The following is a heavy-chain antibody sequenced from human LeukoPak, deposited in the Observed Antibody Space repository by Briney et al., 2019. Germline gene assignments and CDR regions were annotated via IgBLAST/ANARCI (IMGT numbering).Heavy chain of an antibody. J-gene: IGHJ4*02. CDR3: ARADVYNYVDY. CDR1: GGSISSYY. D-gene: IGHD5-24*01. Sequence: SETLSLTCAVSGGSISSYYWSWIRQPPGNGLEWIGYIYYSGSTNYNPSLKSRVTISVDTSKNQFSLKLSSVTAADTAVYYCARADVYNYVDYWGQGTLVTVSS. V-gene: IGHV4-59*08. CDR2: IYYSGST.